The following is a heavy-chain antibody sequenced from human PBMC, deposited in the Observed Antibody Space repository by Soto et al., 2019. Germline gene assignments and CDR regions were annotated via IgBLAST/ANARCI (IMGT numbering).Heavy chain of an antibody. CDR3: AKEVWSGPMDV. D-gene: IGHD3-3*01. CDR1: GFTFSSYG. CDR2: ISYDGNNK. V-gene: IGHV3-30*18. Sequence: QVQLVESGGGVVQPGRSLRLSCAASGFTFSSYGMHWVRQAPGKGQEWVAVISYDGNNKNYADSVKGRFTISRDNSKNTQYLQMNSLRAEDTAVYYCAKEVWSGPMDVWGQGTTVTVSS. J-gene: IGHJ6*02.